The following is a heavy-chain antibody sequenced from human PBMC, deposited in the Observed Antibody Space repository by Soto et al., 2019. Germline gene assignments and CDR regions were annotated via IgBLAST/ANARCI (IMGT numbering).Heavy chain of an antibody. Sequence: EVQLLESGGGLVQPGGSLRLSCTPSGFTFSSYAMNWVRQAPGKGLEWVSAITASGGTRYYADSVKGRFTISRDYSKNRLSLEMNTLRDEDTAMYYCAEAPLGAVAGTGGYGDYWGEGTVVTVSS. CDR3: AEAPLGAVAGTGGYGDY. J-gene: IGHJ4*02. CDR2: ITASGGTR. D-gene: IGHD6-19*01. CDR1: GFTFSSYA. V-gene: IGHV3-23*01.